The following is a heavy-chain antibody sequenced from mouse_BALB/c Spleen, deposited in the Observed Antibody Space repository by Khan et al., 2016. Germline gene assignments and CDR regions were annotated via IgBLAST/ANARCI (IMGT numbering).Heavy chain of an antibody. D-gene: IGHD1-1*01. Sequence: QVQLKESGPGLVAPSQSLSITCAVSGFSLTGYGVNWVRQPPGKGLEWLGMIWGDGRTDYHSALKSRVSISNDNSKSHVFLKLNSLQTDDTAIYSCSSDYCVFAYWGQGTLVIVSA. CDR2: IWGDGRT. J-gene: IGHJ3*01. V-gene: IGHV2-6-7*01. CDR1: GFSLTGYG. CDR3: SSDYCVFAY.